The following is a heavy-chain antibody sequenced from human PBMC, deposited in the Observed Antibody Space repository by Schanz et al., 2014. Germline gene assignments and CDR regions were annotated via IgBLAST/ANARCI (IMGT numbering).Heavy chain of an antibody. CDR3: AKRNHDMQSLPLDY. CDR1: GFTFSRYG. Sequence: QVQLVESGGGVVQPGRSLRLSCAASGFTFSRYGMHWVRQAPGKGLEWVSIITGSGATYYADSVKGRFTISRDNSKNTLYLQMNSLSAEDTAVYYCAKRNHDMQSLPLDYWGQGTLVIVSS. CDR2: ITGSGAT. D-gene: IGHD3-9*01. J-gene: IGHJ4*02. V-gene: IGHV3-NL1*01.